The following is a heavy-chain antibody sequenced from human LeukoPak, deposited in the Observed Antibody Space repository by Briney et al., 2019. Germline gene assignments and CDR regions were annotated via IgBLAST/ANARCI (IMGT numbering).Heavy chain of an antibody. CDR3: AKDITMVRGAEFDY. CDR1: GFTFDDYA. V-gene: IGHV3-9*01. Sequence: PGRPLRLSCAASGFTFDDYAMHWVRQAPGKGLEWVSGISWNSGSIGYADSVKGRFTISRDNAKNSLYLQMNSLRAEDTALYYCAKDITMVRGAEFDYWGQGTLVTVSS. D-gene: IGHD3-10*01. CDR2: ISWNSGSI. J-gene: IGHJ4*02.